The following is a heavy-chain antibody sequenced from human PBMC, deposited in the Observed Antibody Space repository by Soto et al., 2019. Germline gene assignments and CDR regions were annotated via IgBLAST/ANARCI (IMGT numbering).Heavy chain of an antibody. CDR1: GYSFSSYW. J-gene: IGHJ6*02. V-gene: IGHV5-51*01. D-gene: IGHD3-9*01. CDR2: IYPDDSDT. CDR3: ARNSLTRYYNGYYSMDV. Sequence: GESLKISCKSSGYSFSSYWISWVRLMPVKGLEWMGSIYPDDSDTKYSPSFQGQVTISADKSISAAYLQWSSLKASDTAIYYCARNSLTRYYNGYYSMDVWGQGTPVTVSS.